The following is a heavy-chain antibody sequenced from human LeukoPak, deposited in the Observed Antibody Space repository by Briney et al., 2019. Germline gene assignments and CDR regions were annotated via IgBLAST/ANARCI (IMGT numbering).Heavy chain of an antibody. V-gene: IGHV4-61*02. D-gene: IGHD6-13*01. CDR1: GGSISSGSYY. Sequence: PSETLSLTCTVSGGSISSGSYYWSWIRQPAGKGLEWIGRIYTSGSTNYNPSLKSRVTISVDTSKNQFSLKLSSVTAADTAVYYYARASYHSSSWTDAFDIWGQGTMVTVSS. CDR2: IYTSGST. CDR3: ARASYHSSSWTDAFDI. J-gene: IGHJ3*02.